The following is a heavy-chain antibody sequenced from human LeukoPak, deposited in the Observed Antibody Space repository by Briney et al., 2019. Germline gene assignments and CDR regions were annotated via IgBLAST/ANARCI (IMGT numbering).Heavy chain of an antibody. Sequence: GGSLRLSCAASGFTFSSFWMTWVRQAPGRGLEWVANIKQDGSEKFYVDSVRGRFTISRDNAKNSLYLQMNSLRAEDTAIYYCSRSSIAVAWNWGQGTLVTVSS. CDR1: GFTFSSFW. J-gene: IGHJ4*02. CDR3: SRSSIAVAWN. D-gene: IGHD6-19*01. V-gene: IGHV3-7*01. CDR2: IKQDGSEK.